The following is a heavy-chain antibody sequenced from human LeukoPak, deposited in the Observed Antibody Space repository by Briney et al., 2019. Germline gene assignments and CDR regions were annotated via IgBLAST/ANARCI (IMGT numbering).Heavy chain of an antibody. D-gene: IGHD3-10*01. CDR2: ISSSGSTI. CDR3: ARGPMLRGVIIRRSKSGYFDY. V-gene: IGHV3-48*03. CDR1: GFTFSSYD. Sequence: GGSLRLSCTASGFTFSSYDMNWVRQAPGKGLEWVSYISSSGSTIYYTDSVKGRFTISRDNARNSLDLQMNSLRAEDTAVYYCARGPMLRGVIIRRSKSGYFDYWGQGTLVTVSS. J-gene: IGHJ4*02.